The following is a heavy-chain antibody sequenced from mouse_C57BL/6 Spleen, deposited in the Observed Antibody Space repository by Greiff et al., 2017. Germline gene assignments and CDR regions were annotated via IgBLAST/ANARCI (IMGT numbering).Heavy chain of an antibody. V-gene: IGHV1-59*01. D-gene: IGHD2-3*01. J-gene: IGHJ3*01. CDR2: IDPSASYT. Sequence: QVQLQQPGAELVRPGTSVKLSCKASGYTFTSYWMHWVKQRPGQGLEWIGVIDPSASYTNYNQKFKGKATLTVDTSSSTAYMQLSSLTSEDSAVYYCARDGGWFAYWGQGTLVTVSA. CDR1: GYTFTSYW. CDR3: ARDGGWFAY.